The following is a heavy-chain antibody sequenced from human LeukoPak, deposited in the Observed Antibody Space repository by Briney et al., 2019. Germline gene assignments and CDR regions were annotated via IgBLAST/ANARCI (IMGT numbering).Heavy chain of an antibody. CDR1: GFTFSSYS. D-gene: IGHD3-3*01. CDR2: ISSSSSYT. Sequence: GGSLRLSCAASGFTFSSYSMNWVRQAPGKGLEWVSSISSSSSYTYYADSVKGRFTISRDNAKNSLYLQMNSLRAEDTAVYYCARELGLRFLEWSPSSYGMDVWGQGTTVTVSS. CDR3: ARELGLRFLEWSPSSYGMDV. J-gene: IGHJ6*02. V-gene: IGHV3-21*01.